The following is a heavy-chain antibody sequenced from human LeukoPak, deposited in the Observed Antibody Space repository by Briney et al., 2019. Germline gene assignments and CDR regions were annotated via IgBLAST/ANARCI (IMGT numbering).Heavy chain of an antibody. D-gene: IGHD6-6*01. Sequence: SETLSLTCTVSGGSISNYYWSWIRQPPGKGLEWIGYIYYSGSTKYNPSLKRRFTISVDTSKNQFSLRLSSVTAADTAVYYCARDWGVSARPGYMDVWGKGTTVTVSS. V-gene: IGHV4-59*01. J-gene: IGHJ6*03. CDR1: GGSISNYY. CDR2: IYYSGST. CDR3: ARDWGVSARPGYMDV.